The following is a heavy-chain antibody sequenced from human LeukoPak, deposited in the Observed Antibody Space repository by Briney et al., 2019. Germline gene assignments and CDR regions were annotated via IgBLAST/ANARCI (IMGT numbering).Heavy chain of an antibody. CDR1: GFTFSNYE. Sequence: PGGSLRLSCAASGFTFSNYEMNWVRQAPGKGLEWVSYISSSGGTMYYADSVRGRFTISRDNAKNSLYLQMNGLRAEDTAVYYCARDQGKDGDRNYYYGMDVWGQGTTVTVSS. CDR3: ARDQGKDGDRNYYYGMDV. D-gene: IGHD4-17*01. J-gene: IGHJ6*02. V-gene: IGHV3-48*03. CDR2: ISSSGGTM.